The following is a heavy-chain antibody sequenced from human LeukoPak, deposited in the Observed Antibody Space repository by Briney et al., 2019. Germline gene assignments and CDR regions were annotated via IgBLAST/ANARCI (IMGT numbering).Heavy chain of an antibody. CDR2: INPSGGST. CDR1: GGTFSSYA. J-gene: IGHJ6*03. V-gene: IGHV1-46*01. CDR3: ASVPTNYYYYYMDV. D-gene: IGHD3-10*02. Sequence: ASVKVSCKASGGTFSSYAISWVRQAPGQGLEWMGIINPSGGSTSYAQKFQGRVTMTRDMSTSTVYMELSSLRSEDTAVYYCASVPTNYYYYYMDVWGKGTTVTVSS.